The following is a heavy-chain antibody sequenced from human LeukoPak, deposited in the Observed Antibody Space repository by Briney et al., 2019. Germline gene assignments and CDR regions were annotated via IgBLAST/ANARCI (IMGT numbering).Heavy chain of an antibody. D-gene: IGHD2-2*02. Sequence: GESLKISCKGSGYRFLDYWIGWVRQMPGKGPELMGLIFPHDSDTKYSPSFEGQVTISVDKSMSTAYVEWGSLRASDTAIYYCAKFGIRDCISSTRCYTSFFYYGMDVWGQGTTVTVSS. CDR1: GYRFLDYW. V-gene: IGHV5-51*01. CDR3: AKFGIRDCISSTRCYTSFFYYGMDV. CDR2: IFPHDSDT. J-gene: IGHJ6*02.